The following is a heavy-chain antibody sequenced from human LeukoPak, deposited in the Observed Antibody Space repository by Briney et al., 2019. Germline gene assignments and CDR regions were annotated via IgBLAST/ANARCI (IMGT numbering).Heavy chain of an antibody. J-gene: IGHJ2*01. CDR1: GGSISGSISGSNYY. Sequence: SETLSLTCTVSGGSISGSISGSNYYWGLIRQPPGMGLEWIGSTYLGGRAFYNPSLKSRVTISVDTSKNQFSLNLTSVTAADTAVYYCARRRREDSDPFWYFDLWGRGTLVIVSS. CDR2: TYLGGRA. D-gene: IGHD2-15*01. V-gene: IGHV4-39*01. CDR3: ARRRREDSDPFWYFDL.